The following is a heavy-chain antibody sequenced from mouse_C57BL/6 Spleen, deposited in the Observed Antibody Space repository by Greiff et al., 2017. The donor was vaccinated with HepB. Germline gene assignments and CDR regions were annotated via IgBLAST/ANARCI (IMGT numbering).Heavy chain of an antibody. CDR2: IYPRSGNT. J-gene: IGHJ2*01. V-gene: IGHV1-81*01. CDR1: GYTFTSYG. D-gene: IGHD4-1*01. CDR3: ARPWDGFDY. Sequence: QVHVKQSGAELARPGASVKLSCKASGYTFTSYGISWVKQRTGQGLEWIGEIYPRSGNTYYNEKFKGKATLTADKSSSTAYMELRSLTSEESAVYFCARPWDGFDYWGQGTTLTVSS.